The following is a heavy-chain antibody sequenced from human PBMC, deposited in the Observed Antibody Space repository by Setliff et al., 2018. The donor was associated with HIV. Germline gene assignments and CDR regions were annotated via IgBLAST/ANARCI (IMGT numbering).Heavy chain of an antibody. D-gene: IGHD2-21*01. V-gene: IGHV4-34*01. CDR3: ATTGQGRAYFDF. Sequence: SETLSLTCVVYGGSFSGFYWTWIRQPPGKGLEWIGDVNPTGRPNYSPSLKSRVTMSLDTSKNQFSLNLKSVTAADPALYYCATTGQGRAYFDFWGQGSLVTVSS. CDR1: GGSFSGFY. CDR2: VNPTGRP. J-gene: IGHJ4*02.